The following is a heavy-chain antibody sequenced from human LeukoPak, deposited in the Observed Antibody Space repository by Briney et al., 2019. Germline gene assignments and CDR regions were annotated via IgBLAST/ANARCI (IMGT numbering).Heavy chain of an antibody. CDR2: ISYRGSST. D-gene: IGHD5-24*01. J-gene: IGHJ4*01. V-gene: IGHV3-23*01. CDR1: GFTFSNYA. CDR3: AKDWVINGYCFFDS. Sequence: RAGGSLRLSCAPSGFTFSNYAMSWVRQVPGKGREWVSGISYRGSSTYYTDSVKGRFTISRDNFQNTLHLQMNSLRAEDTAIYYCAKDWVINGYCFFDSWGQGTLVTVSS.